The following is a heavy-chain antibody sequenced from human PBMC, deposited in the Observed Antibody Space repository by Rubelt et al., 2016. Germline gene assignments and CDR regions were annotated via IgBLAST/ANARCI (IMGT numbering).Heavy chain of an antibody. J-gene: IGHJ4*02. V-gene: IGHV3-30*04. Sequence: QVQLVESGGGVVQPGRSLRLSCAASGYTFSSYAMHWVRPAPGTGLEWVAVISYDGSNKYYADSVKGRFTISRDNSKSTLYLQMNSLRAEDTAVYYCAREITPADLDWGQGTLVTVSS. CDR2: ISYDGSNK. CDR3: AREITPADLD. D-gene: IGHD2-2*01. CDR1: GYTFSSYA.